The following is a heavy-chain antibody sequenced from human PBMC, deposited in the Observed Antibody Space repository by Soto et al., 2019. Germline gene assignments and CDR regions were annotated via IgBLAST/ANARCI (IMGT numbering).Heavy chain of an antibody. V-gene: IGHV1-2*04. D-gene: IGHD3-10*01. CDR1: GYTFTGYY. Sequence: ASVKVSCKASGYTFTGYYMHWVRLAPGQGLEWMGWINPNSGGTNYAQKFQGWVTMTRDTSISTAYMELSRLRSDDTAVYYCARGYGSGSPDLTNYYSYGMDVWGQGTTVTVSS. J-gene: IGHJ6*02. CDR3: ARGYGSGSPDLTNYYSYGMDV. CDR2: INPNSGGT.